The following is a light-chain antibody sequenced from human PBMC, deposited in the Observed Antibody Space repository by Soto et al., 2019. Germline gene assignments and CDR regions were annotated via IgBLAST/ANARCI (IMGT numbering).Light chain of an antibody. J-gene: IGLJ2*01. CDR1: SSNIGAGYD. CDR2: GNS. CDR3: QSYDSSLSGSV. Sequence: LLTQPPSVSGAPGQRVTISCTGSSSNIGAGYDVHWYQQLPGTAPKLLIYGNSNRPSGVPDRFSGSKSGTSASLAITGLQAEDEADYYCQSYDSSLSGSVFGGGTKVTVL. V-gene: IGLV1-40*01.